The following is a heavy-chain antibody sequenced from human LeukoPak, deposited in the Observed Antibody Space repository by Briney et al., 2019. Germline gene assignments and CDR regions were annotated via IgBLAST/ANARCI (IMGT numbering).Heavy chain of an antibody. Sequence: SETLSLTCTVPGGSISSGGYYWSWIRQHPGKGLEWIGYIYYSGSTYYNPSLKSRVTISVDTSKNQFSLKLSSVTAADTAVYYCARGTMIVVVDYFDYWGQGTLVTVSS. D-gene: IGHD3-22*01. CDR2: IYYSGST. CDR3: ARGTMIVVVDYFDY. CDR1: GGSISSGGYY. J-gene: IGHJ4*02. V-gene: IGHV4-31*03.